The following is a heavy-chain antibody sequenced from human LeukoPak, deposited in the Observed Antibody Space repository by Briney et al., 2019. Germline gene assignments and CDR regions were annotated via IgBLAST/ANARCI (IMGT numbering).Heavy chain of an antibody. Sequence: GGSLRLSCAASGFTFSSYGMHWVRQAPGKGLEWVAVISYDGSNKYYADSVKGRFTISRDNSKNTLYLQMNSLRAEDTAVYYCAKVSGEGIIPISRQYFQHWGQGTLVTVSS. CDR1: GFTFSSYG. V-gene: IGHV3-30*18. CDR3: AKVSGEGIIPISRQYFQH. CDR2: ISYDGSNK. D-gene: IGHD3-16*02. J-gene: IGHJ1*01.